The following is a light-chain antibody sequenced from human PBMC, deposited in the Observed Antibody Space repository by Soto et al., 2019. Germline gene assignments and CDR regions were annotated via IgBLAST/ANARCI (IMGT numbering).Light chain of an antibody. J-gene: IGKJ4*01. V-gene: IGKV3-20*01. CDR3: QQYGSSPLT. CDR2: GAS. CDR1: QSVSSNY. Sequence: EIVLTQSPGTLSLSPGERATLSCRASQSVSSNYLAWYQHKPGQAPRLLIYGASSGATGIPARFSGSGSGTDFTLTINRLEPEDCAVYFCQQYGSSPLTFGGGTKVEMK.